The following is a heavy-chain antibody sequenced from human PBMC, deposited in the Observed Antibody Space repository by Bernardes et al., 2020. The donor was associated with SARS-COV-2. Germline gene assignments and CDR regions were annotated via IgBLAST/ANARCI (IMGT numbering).Heavy chain of an antibody. Sequence: GSVQVSCKASGYTFTSYAMTWVRQAPGQGLEWMGWITTNTGTPTYAQGFTGRFVFSLDTSVSTAYLQISSLKAEDTAVYYCARWGITAAAGYYYYGMDVWGQGTTVTVS. V-gene: IGHV7-4-1*02. J-gene: IGHJ6*02. CDR1: GYTFTSYA. CDR2: ITTNTGTP. CDR3: ARWGITAAAGYYYYGMDV. D-gene: IGHD6-13*01.